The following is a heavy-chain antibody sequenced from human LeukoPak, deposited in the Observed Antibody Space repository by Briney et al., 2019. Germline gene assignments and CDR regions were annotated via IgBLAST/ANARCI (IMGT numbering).Heavy chain of an antibody. CDR1: GGSISSYY. J-gene: IGHJ5*02. Sequence: SETLSLTCTVSGGSISSYYWSWIRQPAGKGLEWIGRIYTSGSTNYNPSLKSRVTMSVDTSKNQFSPKLSSVTAADTAVYYCARVSGPKYCSSTSCRNWYDPWGQGTLVTVSS. D-gene: IGHD2-2*01. CDR2: IYTSGST. V-gene: IGHV4-4*07. CDR3: ARVSGPKYCSSTSCRNWYDP.